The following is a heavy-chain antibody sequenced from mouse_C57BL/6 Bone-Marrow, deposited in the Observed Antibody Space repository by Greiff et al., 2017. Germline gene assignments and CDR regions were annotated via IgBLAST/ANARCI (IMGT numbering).Heavy chain of an antibody. V-gene: IGHV1-42*01. D-gene: IGHD1-1*01. J-gene: IGHJ2*01. CDR3: ARAGYGSSSFDY. CDR1: GYSFTGYY. Sequence: EVQRVESGPELVKPGASVKISCKASGYSFTGYYMNWVKQSPEKSLEWIGEINPSTGGTTYNQKFKAKATLTVDKSSSTAYMQLKSLTSEDSAVYYCARAGYGSSSFDYWGQGTTLTVSS. CDR2: INPSTGGT.